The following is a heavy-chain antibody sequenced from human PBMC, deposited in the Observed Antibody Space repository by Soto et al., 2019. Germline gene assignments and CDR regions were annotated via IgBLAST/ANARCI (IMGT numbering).Heavy chain of an antibody. V-gene: IGHV5-51*01. Sequence: PGESLKISCKGSGYSFTSYWIGWLRQMPGKGLEWMGIIYPGDSDTRYSPSFQGQVTISADKSISTAYLQWSSLKASDTAMYYCARRAQLHCISTSCYDTLLLRYVNYVWAQRTTDTVSS. CDR1: GYSFTSYW. J-gene: IGHJ6*02. CDR2: IYPGDSDT. CDR3: ARRAQLHCISTSCYDTLLLRYVNYV. D-gene: IGHD2-2*01.